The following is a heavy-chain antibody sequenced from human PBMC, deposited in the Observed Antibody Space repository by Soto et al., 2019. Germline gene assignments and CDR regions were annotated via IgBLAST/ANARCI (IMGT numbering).Heavy chain of an antibody. CDR3: ARATAYDFWSGSPHWFDP. J-gene: IGHJ5*02. D-gene: IGHD3-3*01. CDR1: GGSISSGDYY. CDR2: IYYSGST. V-gene: IGHV4-30-4*01. Sequence: QVQLQESGPGLVKPSQTLSLTCTVSGGSISSGDYYWSWIRQPPGKGLEWIGYIYYSGSTYYNPFLKCRVTISVDTSTNQFSLKLSSVTAADTAVYYCARATAYDFWSGSPHWFDPWGQGTLVTVSS.